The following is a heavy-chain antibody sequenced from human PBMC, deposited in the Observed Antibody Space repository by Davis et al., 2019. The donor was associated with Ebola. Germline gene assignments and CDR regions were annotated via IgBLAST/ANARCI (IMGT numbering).Heavy chain of an antibody. CDR1: GFTLRSYE. V-gene: IGHV3-48*03. J-gene: IGHJ6*02. Sequence: GGSLRLSCAASGFTLRSYEMNWVRQAPGKGLEWISYINSGSSAIYYADSVKGRFTVSRDNAKNSLYLQMNSLRAEDTALYYCARSRFPYGMDVWGQGTTVTVSS. D-gene: IGHD3-3*01. CDR2: INSGSSAI. CDR3: ARSRFPYGMDV.